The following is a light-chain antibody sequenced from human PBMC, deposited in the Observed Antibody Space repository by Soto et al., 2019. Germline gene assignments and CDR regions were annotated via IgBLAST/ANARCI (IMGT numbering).Light chain of an antibody. CDR1: QSVTNY. CDR3: QPRSDWPPVT. V-gene: IGKV3-11*01. J-gene: IGKJ2*01. Sequence: EIVLTQSPATLSLSPGERATLSCRASQSVTNYLAWYQQKPGQAPRLLIYDASNRATGIPARFSGSGSGTDFTLTISSLEHEDFAVYYCQPRSDWPPVTFGQGTKLEIK. CDR2: DAS.